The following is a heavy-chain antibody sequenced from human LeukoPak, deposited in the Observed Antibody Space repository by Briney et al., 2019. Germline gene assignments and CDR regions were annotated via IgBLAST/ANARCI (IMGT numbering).Heavy chain of an antibody. CDR1: GFTFSSYE. J-gene: IGHJ5*02. V-gene: IGHV3-21*01. CDR3: ARVEYSSSSGVNWFDP. D-gene: IGHD6-6*01. CDR2: ISSSSSYI. Sequence: GGSLRLSCAASGFTFSSYEMNWVRQAPGKGLEWVSSISSSSSYIYYADSVKGRFTISRDNAKNSLYLQMNSLRAEDTAVYYCARVEYSSSSGVNWFDPWGQGTLVTVSS.